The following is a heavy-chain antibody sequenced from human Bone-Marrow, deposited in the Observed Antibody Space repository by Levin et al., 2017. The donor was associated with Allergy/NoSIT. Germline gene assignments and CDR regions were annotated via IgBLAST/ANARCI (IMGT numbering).Heavy chain of an antibody. D-gene: IGHD2-2*01. J-gene: IGHJ4*02. V-gene: IGHV3-23*01. CDR3: AKTPCSSTSCHPDY. Sequence: GESLKISCAASGFTFSSYAMSWVRQAPGKGLEWVSAISGSGGSTYYADSVKGRFTISRDNSKNTLYLQMNSLRAEDTAVYYCAKTPCSSTSCHPDYWGQGTLVTVSS. CDR2: ISGSGGST. CDR1: GFTFSSYA.